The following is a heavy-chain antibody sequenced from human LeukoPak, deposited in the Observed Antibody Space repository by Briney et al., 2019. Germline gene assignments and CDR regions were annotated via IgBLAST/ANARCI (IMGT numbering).Heavy chain of an antibody. CDR3: AREVMSGLSFDY. D-gene: IGHD5-12*01. J-gene: IGHJ4*02. CDR1: GGSISSYY. Sequence: SETLSLTCTVSGGSISSYYWSWIRQPPGKGLEWIGYIYYSGSTNYNPSLKSRVTISVDTSKNQISLKLSSVTAADTAVYYCAREVMSGLSFDYWGQGTLVTVSS. CDR2: IYYSGST. V-gene: IGHV4-59*01.